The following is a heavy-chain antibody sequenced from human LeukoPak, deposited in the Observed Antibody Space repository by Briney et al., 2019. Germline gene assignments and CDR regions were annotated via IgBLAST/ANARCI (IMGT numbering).Heavy chain of an antibody. CDR1: GDSISSYY. CDR2: IYTSGST. Sequence: SETLSLTCTVSGDSISSYYWSWIRQPPGKGLEWVGYIYTSGSTNYNPSLKSRVTISVDTSKNQFSLKLSSVTAADTAVYYCARHVRSWYYFDYWGQGTLVTVSS. D-gene: IGHD4-17*01. CDR3: ARHVRSWYYFDY. V-gene: IGHV4-4*09. J-gene: IGHJ4*02.